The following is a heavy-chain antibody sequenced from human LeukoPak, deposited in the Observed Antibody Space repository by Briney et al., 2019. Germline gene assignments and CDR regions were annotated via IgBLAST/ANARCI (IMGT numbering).Heavy chain of an antibody. CDR3: ARGQSQNCYDSSGYPDY. J-gene: IGHJ4*02. V-gene: IGHV4-34*01. Sequence: SETLSLTCAVYGGSFSGYYWSWIRQPPGKGLEWIGEINHSGSTNYNPSLKSRVAISVDTSKNQFSLKLSSVTAADTAVYYCARGQSQNCYDSSGYPDYWGQGTLVTVSS. CDR1: GGSFSGYY. D-gene: IGHD3-22*01. CDR2: INHSGST.